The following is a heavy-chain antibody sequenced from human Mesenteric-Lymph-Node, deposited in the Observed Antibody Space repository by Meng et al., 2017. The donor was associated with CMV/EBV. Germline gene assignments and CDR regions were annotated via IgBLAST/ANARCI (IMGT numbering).Heavy chain of an antibody. CDR2: ITSSSSYI. V-gene: IGHV3-21*01. D-gene: IGHD2-2*01. J-gene: IGHJ4*02. CDR3: AKDPASVVPAAYFDY. CDR1: GFTFSNYS. Sequence: GESLKISCAASGFTFSNYSMNWVRQAPGKGLEWVSSITSSSSYIYYADSVKGRFTISRDNSKNTLYLQMNSLRAEDTAVYYCAKDPASVVPAAYFDYWGQGTLVTVSS.